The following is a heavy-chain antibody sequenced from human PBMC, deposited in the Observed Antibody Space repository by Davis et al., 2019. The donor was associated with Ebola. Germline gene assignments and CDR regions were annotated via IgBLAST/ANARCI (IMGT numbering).Heavy chain of an antibody. CDR2: VSGSGSTT. CDR3: ARDWYSSSWLSGMDV. CDR1: GFTFGNYV. V-gene: IGHV3-23*01. J-gene: IGHJ6*04. Sequence: GGSLRLSCAASGFTFGNYVMSWVRQAPGKGLEWISVVSGSGSTTDYADSVTGRFTISRDNSKNTLYLQMNSLRAEDTAVYYCARDWYSSSWLSGMDVWGKGTTVTVSS. D-gene: IGHD6-13*01.